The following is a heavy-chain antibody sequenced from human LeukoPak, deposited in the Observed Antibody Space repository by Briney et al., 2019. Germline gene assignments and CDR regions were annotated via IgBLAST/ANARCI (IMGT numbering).Heavy chain of an antibody. D-gene: IGHD5-12*01. J-gene: IGHJ4*02. V-gene: IGHV3-23*01. CDR2: ISGSGSST. CDR1: GFTFSGCA. CDR3: AKDRRGYDRIIEY. Sequence: GGSLRLSCAASGFTFSGCAMRWVRQAPGKGLEWVSAISGSGSSTYYADSVQGRFTISRDNSKNTLYLQMNSLRAEDTAVYYCAKDRRGYDRIIEYWGQGTLVTVSS.